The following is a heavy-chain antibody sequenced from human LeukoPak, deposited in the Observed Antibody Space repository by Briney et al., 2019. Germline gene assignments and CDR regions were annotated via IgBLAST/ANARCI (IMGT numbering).Heavy chain of an antibody. Sequence: ASVKVSCKASGYTFSNYDIHWVRQATGQGLEWMAWMNPNSGNTGYAQNFQGRVTMTRNTSISTAYLELSSLRSEDTAVYYCARVSDGGTPPSHDYWGQGTLVIVSS. CDR2: MNPNSGNT. J-gene: IGHJ4*02. V-gene: IGHV1-8*01. CDR3: ARVSDGGTPPSHDY. D-gene: IGHD4-23*01. CDR1: GYTFSNYD.